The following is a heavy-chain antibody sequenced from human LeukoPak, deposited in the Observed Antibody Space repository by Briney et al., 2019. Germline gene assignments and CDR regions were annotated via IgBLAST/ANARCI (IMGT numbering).Heavy chain of an antibody. CDR1: GFTFSSYA. D-gene: IGHD6-13*01. Sequence: PGGSLRLSCAASGFTFSSYAMHWVRQAPGKGLEYVSAISSNGGSTYYANSVKGRFTISRDNSKNTLYLQMGSLRAEDMAVYYCARSVIAALNWFDPWGQGTLVTVS. CDR3: ARSVIAALNWFDP. CDR2: ISSNGGST. J-gene: IGHJ5*02. V-gene: IGHV3-64*01.